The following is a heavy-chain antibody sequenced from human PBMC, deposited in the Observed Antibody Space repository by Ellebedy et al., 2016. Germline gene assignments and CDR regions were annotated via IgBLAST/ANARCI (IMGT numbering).Heavy chain of an antibody. J-gene: IGHJ6*01. Sequence: ASVKVSCKASGGSFNNSAISWVRQAPGQGLEWLGRIIPILGIANYAQTFQGRLTITADKSTRTVYMEFSSLTSDDAAVYYCARDAIQFLEWVYKYAMDVWGQGTTVTVSS. V-gene: IGHV1-69*04. D-gene: IGHD3-3*01. CDR3: ARDAIQFLEWVYKYAMDV. CDR1: GGSFNNSA. CDR2: IIPILGIA.